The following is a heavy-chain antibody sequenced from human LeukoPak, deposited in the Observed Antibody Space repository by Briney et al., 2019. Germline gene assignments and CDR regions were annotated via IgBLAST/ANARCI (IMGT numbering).Heavy chain of an antibody. CDR1: GFIFSDYA. V-gene: IGHV3-7*01. J-gene: IGHJ4*02. CDR3: AREPSYYSY. Sequence: PGGSLRLSCAASGFIFSDYALHWVRQAPGKGLEWVANIKQDGSEKYYVDSVKGRFTISRDNAKNSLYLQMNSLRAEDTAVYYCAREPSYYSYWGQGTLVTVSS. CDR2: IKQDGSEK. D-gene: IGHD1-26*01.